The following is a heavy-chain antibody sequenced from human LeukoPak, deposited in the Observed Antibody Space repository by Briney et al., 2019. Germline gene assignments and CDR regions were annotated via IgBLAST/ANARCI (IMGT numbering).Heavy chain of an antibody. Sequence: GGSLRLSCAASGFTFSSHGMNWVRQAPGKGLEWVSGSSSIGGRTYYADSVKGRFTVTRDNSKNTMYLQMNSLRAEDTAVYYCARADWDTAMIDYWGQGTLVAVSS. CDR1: GFTFSSHG. V-gene: IGHV3-23*01. D-gene: IGHD5-18*01. CDR3: ARADWDTAMIDY. CDR2: SSSIGGRT. J-gene: IGHJ4*02.